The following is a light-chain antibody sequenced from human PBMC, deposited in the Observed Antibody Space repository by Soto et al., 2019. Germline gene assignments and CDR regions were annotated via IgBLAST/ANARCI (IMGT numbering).Light chain of an antibody. J-gene: IGLJ1*01. CDR3: SAYIASITSHV. CDR2: EFN. Sequence: QSALTQPPSVSGSPGQSVTISCSGSSSDVGSHKSVSWYKQAPGTSPKLIIFEFNNRPSGVPDRFSESKSGNTASLTISGLQPEDEADYYCSAYIASITSHVFGTGTQAHRP. CDR1: SSDVGSHKS. V-gene: IGLV2-18*02.